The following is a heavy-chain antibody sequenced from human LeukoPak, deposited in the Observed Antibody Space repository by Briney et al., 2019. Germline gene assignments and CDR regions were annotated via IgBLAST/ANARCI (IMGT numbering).Heavy chain of an antibody. Sequence: ASVKVSCKASGYPFTNYYIHWVRQAPGQGLEWMGIIKPSGGITNYAENFRGRVTMTRDTSTSTVYMELTSLRSEDTAMYLCAREQGYYDSSGYYYFQYWGQGTLVTVSS. D-gene: IGHD3-22*01. CDR1: GYPFTNYY. CDR3: AREQGYYDSSGYYYFQY. CDR2: IKPSGGIT. V-gene: IGHV1-46*01. J-gene: IGHJ4*02.